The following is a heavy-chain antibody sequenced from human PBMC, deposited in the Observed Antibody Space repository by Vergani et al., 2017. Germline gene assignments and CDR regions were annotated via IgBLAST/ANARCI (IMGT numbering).Heavy chain of an antibody. V-gene: IGHV2-70*01. D-gene: IGHD3-22*01. CDR3: ARRYYYDSSGYNDY. J-gene: IGHJ4*02. CDR1: GFSLSTSGMC. CDR2: IDWYDDK. Sequence: QVTLRESGPALVKPTQTLTLTCTFSGFSLSTSGMCVSWIRQPPGKALEWLALIDWYDDKYYSTSLKTRLTISKDTSKNQVVLTMTNMDPVDTATYYCARRYYYDSSGYNDYWGQGTLVTVSS.